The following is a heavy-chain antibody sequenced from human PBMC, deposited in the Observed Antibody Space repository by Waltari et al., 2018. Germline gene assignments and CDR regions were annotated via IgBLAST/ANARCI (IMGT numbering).Heavy chain of an antibody. CDR3: ARDKHGRRSSGWYRVFDY. CDR2: IYSSGST. D-gene: IGHD6-19*01. V-gene: IGHV4-4*07. J-gene: IGHJ4*02. Sequence: QVQLQESGPGLVKPPETLSLTCTVSGGSISSYYWSWIRQSAGKGLEWIGRIYSSGSTNYNPSLKCRVTMSVDTSKNQFSLRLSSVTAADTAVYYCARDKHGRRSSGWYRVFDYWGQGTLVTVSS. CDR1: GGSISSYY.